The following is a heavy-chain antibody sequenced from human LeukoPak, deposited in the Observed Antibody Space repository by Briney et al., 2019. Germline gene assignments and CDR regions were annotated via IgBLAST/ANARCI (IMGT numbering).Heavy chain of an antibody. CDR2: INPNSGDT. J-gene: IGHJ6*03. D-gene: IGHD3-10*01. Sequence: GASVKVSCKASGYIFTGYYMHWVRQAPGQGLEWMGWINPNSGDTNYAQKFQGRVTMTRDTSISTAYMELSRLRSDDTAVYYCARGMGITMVRGHYYYYYYMDVWGKGTTVTISS. V-gene: IGHV1-2*02. CDR1: GYIFTGYY. CDR3: ARGMGITMVRGHYYYYYYMDV.